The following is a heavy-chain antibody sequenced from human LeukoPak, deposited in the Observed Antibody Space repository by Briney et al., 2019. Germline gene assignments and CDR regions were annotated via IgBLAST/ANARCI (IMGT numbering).Heavy chain of an antibody. J-gene: IGHJ6*03. CDR3: ARTHIVVVTANYYMDV. V-gene: IGHV1-69*05. D-gene: IGHD2-21*02. CDR1: GYTFTNYG. CDR2: IIPIFGTA. Sequence: SVKVSCKASGYTFTNYGVSWVRQAPGQGLEWMGRIIPIFGTANYAQKFQGRVTITTDESTSTAYMELSSLRSEDTAVYYCARTHIVVVTANYYMDVWGEGTTVTVSS.